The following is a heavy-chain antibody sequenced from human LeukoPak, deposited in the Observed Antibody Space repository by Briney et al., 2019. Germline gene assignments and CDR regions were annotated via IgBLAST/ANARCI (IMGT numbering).Heavy chain of an antibody. V-gene: IGHV3-74*01. D-gene: IGHD2-2*01. CDR2: VNSDGSTT. CDR1: GFTFSSFW. CDR3: ARAKMSCSTTTCYGD. Sequence: GGSLRLSCAASGFTFSSFWMHWVRQAPGKGLVWVSRVNSDGSTTNCADSVKGRFTISRDNAKNTLYLQMSTLRAEDTAMYYCARAKMSCSTTTCYGDWGQGTLVTVSS. J-gene: IGHJ4*02.